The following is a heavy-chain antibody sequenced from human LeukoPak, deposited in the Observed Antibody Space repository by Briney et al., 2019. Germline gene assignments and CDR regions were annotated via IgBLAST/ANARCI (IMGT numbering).Heavy chain of an antibody. CDR1: GGTFSSYA. D-gene: IGHD3-22*01. CDR2: IIPIFGTA. V-gene: IGHV1-69*05. Sequence: SVKVSCKASGGTFSSYAISWVRQAPGQGHEWMGGIIPIFGTANYAQKFQGRVTITTDESTSTAYMELSSLRSEDTAVYYCARESDSSGYHDYWGQGTLVTVSS. CDR3: ARESDSSGYHDY. J-gene: IGHJ4*02.